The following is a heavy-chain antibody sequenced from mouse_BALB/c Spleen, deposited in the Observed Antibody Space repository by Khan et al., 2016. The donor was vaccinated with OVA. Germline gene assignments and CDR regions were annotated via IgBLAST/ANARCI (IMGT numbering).Heavy chain of an antibody. CDR3: ARDGSRYTYAMDY. D-gene: IGHD2-3*01. V-gene: IGHV3-2*02. CDR1: GYSITSDYA. Sequence: EVKLLESGPGLVNPSQSLSLTCTVTGYSITSDYAWNWIRQSPGNKLEWMGYINYSGSTNYNPALKSRISITRDTSKNQFFLQLNSVTTEDTATNYSARDGSRYTYAMDYGGQGTSVTVSS. CDR2: INYSGST. J-gene: IGHJ4*01.